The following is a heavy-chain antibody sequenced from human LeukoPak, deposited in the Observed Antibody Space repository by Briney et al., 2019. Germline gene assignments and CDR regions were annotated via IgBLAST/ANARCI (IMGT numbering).Heavy chain of an antibody. CDR2: IRYDGNDK. CDR1: GFTFSSYG. CDR3: ARDSSSGWGY. D-gene: IGHD6-19*01. J-gene: IGHJ4*02. V-gene: IGHV3-30*02. Sequence: PGGSLRLSCAASGFTFSSYGMSWVRQAPGKGLEWVAFIRYDGNDKYYADSVKGRFTISRDNSKNTLYLQMNSLRAEDTAVYYCARDSSSGWGYWGQGTLVTVSS.